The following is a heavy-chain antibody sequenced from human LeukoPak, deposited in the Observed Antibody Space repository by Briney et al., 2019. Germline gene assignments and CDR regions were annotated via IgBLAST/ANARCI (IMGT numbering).Heavy chain of an antibody. V-gene: IGHV3-30*18. CDR2: ISYDGSNK. CDR3: AKSITMVRGVYDAFDI. CDR1: GSMFSSYG. J-gene: IGHJ3*02. Sequence: PGRSLRLSCAASGSMFSSYGMHWVRQAPGKGLEWVAVISYDGSNKYYADSVKGRFTISRDNSKNTLYVQMNSLRAEDTAVYYCAKSITMVRGVYDAFDIWGQGTMVTVSS. D-gene: IGHD3-10*01.